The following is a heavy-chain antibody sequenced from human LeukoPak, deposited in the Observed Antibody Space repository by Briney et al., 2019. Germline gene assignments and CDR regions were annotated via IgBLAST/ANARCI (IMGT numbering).Heavy chain of an antibody. J-gene: IGHJ6*04. V-gene: IGHV4-59*01. CDR1: GGSISSYY. CDR3: ARGGGRTATGNNYGMDV. D-gene: IGHD1-1*01. CDR2: INYSGST. Sequence: SETLSLTCAVSGGSISSYYWSWIRQPPGKGLEWVWYINYSGSTNYNPSLKSRVTISVDTSKNQFSLKLSSVTAADTAVYYCARGGGRTATGNNYGMDVWGKGTTVTVSS.